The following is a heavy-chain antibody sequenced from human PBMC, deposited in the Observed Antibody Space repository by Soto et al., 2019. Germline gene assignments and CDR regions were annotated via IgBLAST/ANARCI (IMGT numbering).Heavy chain of an antibody. CDR2: IYYSGST. J-gene: IGHJ4*02. D-gene: IGHD6-25*01. Sequence: TQSLSSTDPEGSISSYYWSSVRQPQGKGLEWIGYIYYSGSTNYNPSLKSRVTISVDTSKNQFSLKLSSVTAADTAGYYCTRRSATYFDYWGQEDLLTISS. CDR1: EGSISSYY. V-gene: IGHV4-59*01. CDR3: TRRSATYFDY.